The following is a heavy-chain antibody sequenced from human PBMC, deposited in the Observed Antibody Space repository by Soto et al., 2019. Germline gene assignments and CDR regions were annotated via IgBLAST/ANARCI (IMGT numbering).Heavy chain of an antibody. V-gene: IGHV1-69*13. CDR1: GGTFSTHA. CDR2: IIPISGTT. D-gene: IGHD2-15*01. CDR3: ARGYCMGGNCYSGMDV. Sequence: SVKVSCKASGGTFSTHAIIWVRQAPGQGLEWMGGIIPISGTTNYTQKFQGRVTITADEPTSTAFMELSSLKSDDTAVFYCARGYCMGGNCYSGMDVWGQGTMVTVSS. J-gene: IGHJ6*02.